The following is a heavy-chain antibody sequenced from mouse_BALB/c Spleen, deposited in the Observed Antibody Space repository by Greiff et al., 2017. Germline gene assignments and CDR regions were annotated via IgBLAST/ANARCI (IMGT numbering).Heavy chain of an antibody. V-gene: IGHV3-6*02. J-gene: IGHJ3*01. CDR2: ISYDGSN. CDR1: GYSITSGYY. CDR3: AREEDYDWFAY. D-gene: IGHD2-4*01. Sequence: QSGPGLVKPSQSLSLTCSVTGYSITSGYYWNWIRQFPGNKLEWMGYISYDGSNNYNPSLKNRISITRDTSKNQFFLKLNSVTTEDTATYYCAREEDYDWFAYWGQGTLVTVSA.